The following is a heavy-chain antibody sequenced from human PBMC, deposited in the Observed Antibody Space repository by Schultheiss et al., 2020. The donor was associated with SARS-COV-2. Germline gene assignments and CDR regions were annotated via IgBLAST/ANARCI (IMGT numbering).Heavy chain of an antibody. J-gene: IGHJ6*02. CDR2: ISSSGSTI. D-gene: IGHD3-10*01. CDR1: GFTFSDYY. Sequence: GGSLRLSCAASGFTFSDYYMSWIRQAPGKGLEWVSYISSSGSTIYYADSVKGRFTMSRDNAKNSLYLQMNSLRAEDTAVYYCARDGGFGELYTTHTYYGMDVWGQGTTVTVSS. V-gene: IGHV3-11*04. CDR3: ARDGGFGELYTTHTYYGMDV.